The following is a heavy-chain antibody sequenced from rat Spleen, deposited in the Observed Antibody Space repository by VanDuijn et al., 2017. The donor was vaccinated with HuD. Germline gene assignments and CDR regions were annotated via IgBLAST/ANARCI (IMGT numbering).Heavy chain of an antibody. D-gene: IGHD1-9*01. J-gene: IGHJ2*01. CDR3: ARRHYGYTDYFDY. V-gene: IGHV5-29*01. CDR1: GFTFSDYG. Sequence: EVQLVESGGGLVQPGSPLKLSCAASGFTFSDYGVAWVRQAPTKGLEWVATISYGDSSGHSGTYYRDSVKGRFTISRDNAKSTLSLQMDSLGSEDTATYYCARRHYGYTDYFDYWGQGVMVTVSS. CDR2: ISYGDSSGHSGT.